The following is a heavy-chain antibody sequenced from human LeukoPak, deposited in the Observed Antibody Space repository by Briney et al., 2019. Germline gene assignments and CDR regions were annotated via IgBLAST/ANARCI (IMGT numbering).Heavy chain of an antibody. CDR1: GFTSSSYS. Sequence: GGSLRLSCAASGFTSSSYSMNWVRQAPGKGLEWVSSISSSSSYIYYADSVKGRFTISRDNAKNSLYLQMNSLRAEDMALYYCAKAIYPYTTSGSDYWGQGTLVTVSS. J-gene: IGHJ4*02. V-gene: IGHV3-21*04. D-gene: IGHD1-26*01. CDR2: ISSSSSYI. CDR3: AKAIYPYTTSGSDY.